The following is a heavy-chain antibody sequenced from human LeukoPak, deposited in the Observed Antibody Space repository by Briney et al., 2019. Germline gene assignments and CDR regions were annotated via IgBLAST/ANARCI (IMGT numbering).Heavy chain of an antibody. CDR1: GYTLTGYY. J-gene: IGHJ6*02. V-gene: IGHV1-2*02. CDR2: INPNSGGT. CDR3: AREAYCSSTSCYYWRGYYYYGMDV. D-gene: IGHD2-2*01. Sequence: ASVKVSCKASGYTLTGYYMHWVRQAPGQGLEWMGWINPNSGGTNYAQKFQGRVTMTRDTSISTAYMELSSLRSEDTAVYYCAREAYCSSTSCYYWRGYYYYGMDVWGQGTTVTVSS.